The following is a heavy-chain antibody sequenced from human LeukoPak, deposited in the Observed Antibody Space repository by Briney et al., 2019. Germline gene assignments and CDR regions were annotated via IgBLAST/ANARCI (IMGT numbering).Heavy chain of an antibody. D-gene: IGHD3-3*01. CDR1: GFTFSNYG. CDR3: AKSDSFGPNPYYYYYYMDV. CDR2: LRYDGTQE. J-gene: IGHJ6*03. Sequence: RGSLRLSCAASGFTFSNYGMHWVRQAPGKGLEWVAFLRYDGTQEHFADSVKGRFTISRDNSKNTLYLQMNGLRVEDTAVYYCAKSDSFGPNPYYYYYYMDVWGKGTTVSVSS. V-gene: IGHV3-30*02.